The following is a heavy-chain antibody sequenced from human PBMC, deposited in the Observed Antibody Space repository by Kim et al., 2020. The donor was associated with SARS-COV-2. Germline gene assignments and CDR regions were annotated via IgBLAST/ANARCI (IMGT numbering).Heavy chain of an antibody. J-gene: IGHJ6*02. CDR2: ISSSSSTI. CDR1: GFTFSSYS. D-gene: IGHD2-21*01. Sequence: GGSLRLSCAASGFTFSSYSMNWVRQAPGKGLEWVSYISSSSSTIYYADSVKGRFTISSDNAKNSLYLQMNSLRDEDTAAYYCSRDRDMVVVIAIFSDIDQADGMDAWGHGATVTASS. CDR3: SRDRDMVVVIAIFSDIDQADGMDA. V-gene: IGHV3-48*02.